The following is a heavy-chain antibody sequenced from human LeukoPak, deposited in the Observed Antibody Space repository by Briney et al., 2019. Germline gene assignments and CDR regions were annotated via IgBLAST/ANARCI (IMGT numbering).Heavy chain of an antibody. CDR2: IYSGGST. CDR3: ARVGDSSGYYPSYFDY. J-gene: IGHJ4*02. D-gene: IGHD3-22*01. V-gene: IGHV3-53*01. Sequence: GGSLRLSCASSGFTVSSNYMSWVRQAPGKGLEWVSVIYSGGSTYYADSVKGRFTISRDNSKNTLYLQMNSLRAKDTAVYYCARVGDSSGYYPSYFDYRGQGTLVTVSS. CDR1: GFTVSSNY.